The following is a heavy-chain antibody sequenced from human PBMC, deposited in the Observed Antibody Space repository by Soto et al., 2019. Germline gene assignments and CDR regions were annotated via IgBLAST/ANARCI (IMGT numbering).Heavy chain of an antibody. CDR2: ISYDGSNK. CDR1: GFTFSSYG. CDR3: AKDVRAGTTSFDY. V-gene: IGHV3-30*18. J-gene: IGHJ4*02. Sequence: HPGGSLRLSCAASGFTFSSYGMHWVRQAPGKGLEWVAVISYDGSNKYYADSVKGRFTISRDNSKNTLYLQMNSLRAEDTAVYYCAKDVRAGTTSFDYWGQGT. D-gene: IGHD6-19*01.